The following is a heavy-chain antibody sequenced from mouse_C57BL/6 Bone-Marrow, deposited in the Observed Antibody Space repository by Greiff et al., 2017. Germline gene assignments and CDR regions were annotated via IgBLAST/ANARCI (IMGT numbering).Heavy chain of an antibody. D-gene: IGHD2-4*01. V-gene: IGHV1-64*01. CDR1: GYTFTNYW. CDR2: MHPNGGSP. Sequence: VQLQQPGAELVKPGASVKLSCKASGYTFTNYWMHWVKQRPGQGLEWIGMMHPNGGSPDYNEKFKSEATLSVDKSSRTAYMELSSLTSEDSAVYYCARSYDYDDYTVGYAGQGTAVTVTA. CDR3: ARSYDYDDYTVGY. J-gene: IGHJ4*01.